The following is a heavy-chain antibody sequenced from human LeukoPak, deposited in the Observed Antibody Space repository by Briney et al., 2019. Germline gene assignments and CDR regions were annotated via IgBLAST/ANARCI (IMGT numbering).Heavy chain of an antibody. D-gene: IGHD3-16*02. CDR1: GYTFTSYD. V-gene: IGHV1-8*01. CDR3: ARGPPGYVWGSYRYLGY. CDR2: MSPNSGNT. Sequence: ASVKVSCKASGYTFTSYDINWVRQATGQGLEWMGWMSPNSGNTGYAQKFQGRVTMTRNTSISTAYMELSSLRSEDTAVYYCARGPPGYVWGSYRYLGYWGQGTLVTVSS. J-gene: IGHJ4*02.